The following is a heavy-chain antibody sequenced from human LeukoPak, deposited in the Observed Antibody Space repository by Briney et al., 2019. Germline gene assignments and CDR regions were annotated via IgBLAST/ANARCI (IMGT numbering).Heavy chain of an antibody. Sequence: ASVKVSCKASGGTFSSYAISWVRQAPGQGLEWMGGIIPILGTANYAQKFQGRVTITTDESTSTAYMELSSLRSEDTAVYYCARDFAGSSSWYFGSFDIWGQGTMVTVSS. CDR3: ARDFAGSSSWYFGSFDI. CDR1: GGTFSSYA. CDR2: IIPILGTA. J-gene: IGHJ3*02. V-gene: IGHV1-69*05. D-gene: IGHD6-13*01.